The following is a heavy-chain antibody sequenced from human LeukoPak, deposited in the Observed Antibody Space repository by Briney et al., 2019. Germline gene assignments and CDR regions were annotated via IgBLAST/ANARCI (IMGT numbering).Heavy chain of an antibody. V-gene: IGHV1-46*01. CDR1: GYTFTTYH. CDR2: IDTSDGNT. Sequence: ASVKVSCKASGYTFTTYHMHWVRQAPGQGLEWVGMIDTSDGNTNCAQKFQGRVTMTRDTSTSTVYMELSYLRSEDTAVYYRATERSGGTWFDPWGQGTLVTVSS. J-gene: IGHJ5*02. D-gene: IGHD2-15*01. CDR3: ATERSGGTWFDP.